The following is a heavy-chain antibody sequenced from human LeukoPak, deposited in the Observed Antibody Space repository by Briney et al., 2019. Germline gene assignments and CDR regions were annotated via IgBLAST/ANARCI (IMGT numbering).Heavy chain of an antibody. CDR3: AKDHYWSIDY. CDR1: GFDFSSNW. CDR2: IKGDGIST. J-gene: IGHJ4*02. D-gene: IGHD3-3*01. Sequence: GGSLRLSCAASGFDFSSNWMHWVRHAPGQGLVWVSRIKGDGISTNYADSVKGRFTISRDIAKDTLYLQMNSLRAEDTGVYYCAKDHYWSIDYWGRGTLVTVSS. V-gene: IGHV3-74*01.